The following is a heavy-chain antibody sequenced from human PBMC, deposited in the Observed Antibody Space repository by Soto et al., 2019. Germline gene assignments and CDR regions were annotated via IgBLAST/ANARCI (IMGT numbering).Heavy chain of an antibody. J-gene: IGHJ4*02. Sequence: PGGSLRLSCAASGFTFSSYSMNWVRQAPGKGLEWVSYISSSSSTIYYADSVKGRFTISRDNAKNSLYLQMNSLRAEDTAVYYCAREDHFNYYDSSGYYSYPAYWGQGTLVTVSS. D-gene: IGHD3-22*01. CDR3: AREDHFNYYDSSGYYSYPAY. V-gene: IGHV3-48*01. CDR2: ISSSSSTI. CDR1: GFTFSSYS.